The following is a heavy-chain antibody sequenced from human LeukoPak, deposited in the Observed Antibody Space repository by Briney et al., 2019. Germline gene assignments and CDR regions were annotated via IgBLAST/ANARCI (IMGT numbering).Heavy chain of an antibody. CDR1: GFTLRTFG. Sequence: PGGSLRLSCAASGFTLRTFGMHWVRLAPGKGLAWVAFIGYDGSKTYNADSGKGRFAISRDNSNNTLYLQMTGLRPEDTAVYYCAKNRYGHDAFDIWGKGTMVTVSS. CDR2: IGYDGSKT. J-gene: IGHJ3*02. D-gene: IGHD3-9*01. V-gene: IGHV3-30*02. CDR3: AKNRYGHDAFDI.